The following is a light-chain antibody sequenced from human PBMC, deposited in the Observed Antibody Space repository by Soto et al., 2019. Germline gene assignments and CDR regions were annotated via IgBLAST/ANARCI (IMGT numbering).Light chain of an antibody. J-gene: IGLJ3*02. Sequence: SYELTQPPSVSVAPGQAATFACGGDNIVSKSVHWYQQGPGRAPLLVIFDDRYRPSGIPERFSGSNSGNTATLTISRVEAADEADYFCQLWDIKTGHWVFGGGTKLTVL. CDR2: DDR. CDR1: NIVSKS. CDR3: QLWDIKTGHWV. V-gene: IGLV3-21*02.